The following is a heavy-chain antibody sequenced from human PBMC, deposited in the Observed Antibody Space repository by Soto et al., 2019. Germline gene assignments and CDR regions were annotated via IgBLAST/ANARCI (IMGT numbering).Heavy chain of an antibody. CDR3: AALPGGDYEAPALFPAMDV. CDR2: IWYDGSNK. CDR1: GFTFSSYC. Sequence: GGSLRLSCAASGFTFSSYCMHWVRQAPGKGLEWVAVIWYDGSNKYYADSVKGRFTISRDNSKNTLYLQMNSLRAEDTAVYYCAALPGGDYEAPALFPAMDVWGKGTTVTVSS. D-gene: IGHD4-17*01. J-gene: IGHJ6*04. V-gene: IGHV3-33*01.